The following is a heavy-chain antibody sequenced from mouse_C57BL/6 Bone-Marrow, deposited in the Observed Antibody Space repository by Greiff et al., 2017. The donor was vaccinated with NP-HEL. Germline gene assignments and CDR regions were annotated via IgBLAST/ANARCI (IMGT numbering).Heavy chain of an antibody. Sequence: VQLKQSGAELVRPGASVKLSCTASGFNIKDDYMHWVKQRPEQGLEWIGWIDPENGDTEYASKFQGKATITAETSSNTAYLQLSSLTSEDTAVYYCTTRGYGSSYYYYAMDYWGQGTSVTVSS. D-gene: IGHD1-1*01. CDR3: TTRGYGSSYYYYAMDY. J-gene: IGHJ4*01. CDR1: GFNIKDDY. V-gene: IGHV14-4*01. CDR2: IDPENGDT.